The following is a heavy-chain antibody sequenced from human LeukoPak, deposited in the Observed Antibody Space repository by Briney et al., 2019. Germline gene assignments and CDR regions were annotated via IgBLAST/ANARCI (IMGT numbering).Heavy chain of an antibody. Sequence: ASETLPLTCTVSGGSFSTHYWSWIRQPPGKGLEWIGYIYYSGSTNYNPSLKSRVTISLDTSKNQFSLRLSSVTAADTAVYYCARDGAVGWFDPWGQGTLVTVSS. V-gene: IGHV4-59*11. J-gene: IGHJ5*02. CDR3: ARDGAVGWFDP. CDR1: GGSFSTHY. CDR2: IYYSGST. D-gene: IGHD2-15*01.